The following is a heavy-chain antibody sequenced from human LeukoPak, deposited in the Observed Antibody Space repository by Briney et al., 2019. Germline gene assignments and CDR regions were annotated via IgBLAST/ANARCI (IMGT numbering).Heavy chain of an antibody. V-gene: IGHV3-21*01. Sequence: GGSLRRSCAASGFTFSSYSMNWVRQAPGKGLEWVSSISSSSSYIYYADSVKGRFTISRDNAKNSLYLQMNSLRAEDTAVYYCARRIAVAAVSEFDYWGQGTLVTVSS. CDR1: GFTFSSYS. J-gene: IGHJ4*02. D-gene: IGHD6-19*01. CDR2: ISSSSSYI. CDR3: ARRIAVAAVSEFDY.